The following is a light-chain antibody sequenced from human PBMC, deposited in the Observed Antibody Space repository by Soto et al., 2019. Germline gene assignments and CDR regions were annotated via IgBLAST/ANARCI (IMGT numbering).Light chain of an antibody. Sequence: DIHMTQSPSTLSASVGDRDTITCRASQSISSWLAWYQQKPGKAPNLLIYKTSSLETGVPSRFSGSGSGTEFTLTISSLQPDDFSTYYCQHWNDYSWTFGQGTKVEVK. CDR1: QSISSW. CDR2: KTS. J-gene: IGKJ1*01. V-gene: IGKV1-5*03. CDR3: QHWNDYSWT.